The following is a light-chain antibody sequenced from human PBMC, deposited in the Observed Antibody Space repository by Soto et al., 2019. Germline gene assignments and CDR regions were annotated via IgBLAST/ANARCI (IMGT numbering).Light chain of an antibody. CDR1: SSNIGNNY. Sequence: QSALAQPPSVSAAPGQKVTISCFGSSSNIGNNYVSRYQQLPGTAPKLLIYENNKRPSGIPDRFSGSKSGTSATLGITGLQTGDEADYYCGTWDSSLSALSVFGTGTKVTVL. V-gene: IGLV1-51*02. J-gene: IGLJ1*01. CDR2: ENN. CDR3: GTWDSSLSALSV.